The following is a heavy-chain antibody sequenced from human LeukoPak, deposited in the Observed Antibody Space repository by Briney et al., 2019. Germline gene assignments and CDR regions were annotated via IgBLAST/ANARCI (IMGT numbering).Heavy chain of an antibody. Sequence: GGSLRLSCAASGFTFSSYSMNWVRQAPGKGLEWVSYISSSSSTIYYADSVKGRFTISRDNAKNSLYLQMNSLRAEDTAVYYCPRVTVEVVPYFDYWGQGTLVTVSS. CDR2: ISSSSSTI. J-gene: IGHJ4*02. CDR1: GFTFSSYS. CDR3: PRVTVEVVPYFDY. V-gene: IGHV3-48*01. D-gene: IGHD3-22*01.